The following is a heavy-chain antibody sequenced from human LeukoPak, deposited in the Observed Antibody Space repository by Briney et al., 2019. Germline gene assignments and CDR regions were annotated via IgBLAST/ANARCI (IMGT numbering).Heavy chain of an antibody. CDR2: ISGSCGST. CDR1: GFTLSSNA. J-gene: IGHJ6*02. V-gene: IGHV3-23*01. CDR3: AIRKQQVVPPRAYPYYYGMDV. Sequence: GGSLRLSCAASGFTLSSNAMNWVRQAPGKGLEWFSGISGSCGSTYYADSVKGRFTISRDKSKNTLYMLMISLRAADTAVYYCAIRKQQVVPPRAYPYYYGMDVWGQGTTVTVSS. D-gene: IGHD6-13*01.